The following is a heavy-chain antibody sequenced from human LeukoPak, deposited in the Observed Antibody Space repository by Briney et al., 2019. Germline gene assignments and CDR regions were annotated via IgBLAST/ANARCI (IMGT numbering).Heavy chain of an antibody. V-gene: IGHV4-39*01. J-gene: IGHJ6*02. D-gene: IGHD6-25*01. Sequence: SETLSLTCTVSGGSISTSSYYWGWIRQPPGKGLEWIGSIYYSGSTYYNPSLKSRVTISVDTSKNQFSLKLSSVTAADTAVYYCARLSADHRNYYYGMDVWGQGTTVTVSS. CDR1: GGSISTSSYY. CDR2: IYYSGST. CDR3: ARLSADHRNYYYGMDV.